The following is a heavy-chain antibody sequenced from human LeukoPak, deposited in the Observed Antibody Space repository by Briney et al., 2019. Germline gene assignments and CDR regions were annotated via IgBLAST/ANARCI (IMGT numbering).Heavy chain of an antibody. V-gene: IGHV3-74*03. D-gene: IGHD1-26*01. J-gene: IGHJ3*02. CDR3: ARVKVGVWGVFDT. CDR2: INSDGSTT. CDR1: GFTFSSYW. Sequence: PGGSLRLSCAASGFTFSSYWMHWVRQAPGKGLVWLSRINSDGSTTTYADSVRGRFIISRDNAKNTLYLQMNSLGAEDTAVYYCARVKVGVWGVFDTWGQGTMVTVSS.